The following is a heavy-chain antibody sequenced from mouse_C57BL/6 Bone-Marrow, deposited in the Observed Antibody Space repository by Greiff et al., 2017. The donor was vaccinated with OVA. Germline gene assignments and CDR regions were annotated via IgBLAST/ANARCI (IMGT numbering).Heavy chain of an antibody. D-gene: IGHD1-1*01. J-gene: IGHJ1*03. CDR1: GFSLTSYG. Sequence: QVQLQQSGPGLVQPSQSLSITCTVSGFSLTSYGVHWVRQSPGKGLEWLGVIWSGGSTDYNAAFISRLSISKNNSKSHVFFKMNSLQADDTAIYYCARNATVKYFDVWGTGTTVTVSS. CDR2: IWSGGST. CDR3: ARNATVKYFDV. V-gene: IGHV2-2*01.